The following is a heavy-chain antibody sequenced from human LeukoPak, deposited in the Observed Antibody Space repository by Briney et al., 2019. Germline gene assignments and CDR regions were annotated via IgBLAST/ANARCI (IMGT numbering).Heavy chain of an antibody. J-gene: IGHJ3*02. D-gene: IGHD3-22*01. V-gene: IGHV4-59*01. CDR2: IYYSGST. CDR3: AREGAYDSSAQLREGKRAFDI. Sequence: PSETLSLTCTVSGGSISSYYWSWIRQPPGKGLEWIGYIYYSGSTNYNPSLKSRVTISVDTSKNQFSLKLSSVTAADTAVYYCAREGAYDSSAQLREGKRAFDIWGQGTMVTVSS. CDR1: GGSISSYY.